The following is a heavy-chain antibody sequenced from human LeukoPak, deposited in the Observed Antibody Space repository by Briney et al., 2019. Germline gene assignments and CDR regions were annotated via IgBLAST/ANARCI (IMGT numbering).Heavy chain of an antibody. Sequence: PPETLSLTCTASGGSISSSLYHWGWIRQPPGKGLEWIGYIYYSGSTNYNPSLKSRVTISVDTSKNQFSLKLSSVTAADTAVYYCARSSGYYSWYFDYWGQGTLVTVSS. D-gene: IGHD3-22*01. V-gene: IGHV4-61*05. J-gene: IGHJ4*02. CDR1: GGSISSSLYH. CDR2: IYYSGST. CDR3: ARSSGYYSWYFDY.